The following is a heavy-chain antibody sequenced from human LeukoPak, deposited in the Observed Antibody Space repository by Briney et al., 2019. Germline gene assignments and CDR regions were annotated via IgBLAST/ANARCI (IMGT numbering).Heavy chain of an antibody. J-gene: IGHJ4*02. CDR3: AKRPYRGNSDY. V-gene: IGHV3-11*01. CDR2: ISSSGSTI. CDR1: GFTFSDYY. D-gene: IGHD5-12*01. Sequence: GGSLRLSCAASGFTFSDYYMSWIRQAPGKGLEWVSYISSSGSTIYYADSVKGRFTISRDNSKNTLYLQMNSLRTEDTAIYYCAKRPYRGNSDYWGQGTLVTVSS.